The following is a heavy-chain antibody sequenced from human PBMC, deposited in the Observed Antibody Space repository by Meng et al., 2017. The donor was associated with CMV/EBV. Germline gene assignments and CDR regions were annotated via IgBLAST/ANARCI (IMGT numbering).Heavy chain of an antibody. V-gene: IGHV4-4*07. D-gene: IGHD3-22*01. CDR2: IYTSGST. J-gene: IGHJ4*02. CDR3: ARGGLYYYDSSGHFDY. Sequence: GLGPGLVKPSGTPSLTCTVSGGAISSYYWSWARQPAGKGLEWIGRIYTSGSTNYNPSLKSRVTMSVDTSKNQFSLKLSSVTAADTAVYYCARGGLYYYDSSGHFDYWGQGTLVTVSS. CDR1: GGAISSYY.